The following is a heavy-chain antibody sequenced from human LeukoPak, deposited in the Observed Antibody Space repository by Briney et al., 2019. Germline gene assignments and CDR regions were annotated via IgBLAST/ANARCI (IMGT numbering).Heavy chain of an antibody. D-gene: IGHD3-22*01. J-gene: IGHJ4*02. V-gene: IGHV3-30-3*01. CDR1: GFTFSNYA. CDR2: ISYDGSNK. Sequence: GRSLRLSCAASGFTFSNYAMYWVRQAPGKGLEWVAVISYDGSNKYYADSVKGRFTISRDNSKGTLYLQMNSLRAEDTAVYYCAREYDNDYYFDYWGQGTLVTVSS. CDR3: AREYDNDYYFDY.